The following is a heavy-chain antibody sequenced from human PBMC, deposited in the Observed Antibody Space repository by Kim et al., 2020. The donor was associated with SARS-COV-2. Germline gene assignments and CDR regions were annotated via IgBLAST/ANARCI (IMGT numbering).Heavy chain of an antibody. V-gene: IGHV1-18*01. CDR2: ISVYNGNT. J-gene: IGHJ6*02. Sequence: ASVKVSCKASGYTFTSYGISWVRQAPGQGLEWMGWISVYNGNTNYARKVQGRVTMTTDTSTSTAYMDLRSLRSDDTAVYYCAREKGSSTWHGDGMDVWGQGTTVTVSS. D-gene: IGHD6-13*01. CDR3: AREKGSSTWHGDGMDV. CDR1: GYTFTSYG.